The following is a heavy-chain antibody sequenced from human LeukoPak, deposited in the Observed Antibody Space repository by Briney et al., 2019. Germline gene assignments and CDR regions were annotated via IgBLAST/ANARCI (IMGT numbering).Heavy chain of an antibody. V-gene: IGHV1-2*02. Sequence: ASVKVSCKASGYTFTGYYMHWVRQAPGQGLEWMGWINPNSGGTNYAQKFQGRVTMTRDTSISTAYMELSRLRSDDTAVYYCARVRAITGTTPVGYWGQGTLVTVSS. CDR3: ARVRAITGTTPVGY. CDR1: GYTFTGYY. J-gene: IGHJ4*02. D-gene: IGHD1-7*01. CDR2: INPNSGGT.